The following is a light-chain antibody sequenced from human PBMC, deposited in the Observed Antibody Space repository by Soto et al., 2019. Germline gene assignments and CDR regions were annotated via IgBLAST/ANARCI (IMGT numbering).Light chain of an antibody. J-gene: IGKJ4*01. CDR2: AAS. Sequence: AIRMTQSPSSLSASTGDSVTITCRASQHISSYLAWYQQKPGKAPNLLIYAASTLQSGVPSRFSGSVSGTDFTLTITYLQSEDIATYFCQQYYTFPLTFGGWTKVEIK. CDR3: QQYYTFPLT. V-gene: IGKV1-8*01. CDR1: QHISSY.